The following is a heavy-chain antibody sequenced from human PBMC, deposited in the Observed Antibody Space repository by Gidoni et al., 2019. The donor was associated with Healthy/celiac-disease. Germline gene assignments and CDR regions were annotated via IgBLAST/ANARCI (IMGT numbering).Heavy chain of an antibody. D-gene: IGHD3-10*01. J-gene: IGHJ4*02. CDR2: IWYDGNNK. Sequence: QVHLVESGGGVVQPGRSLRLSCAASGFPFSSYGMHWVRQAPGKGLEGVAVIWYDGNNKYYADSMKGRFTISRDNSKNTLYLQMNSLRAEDTAVYYCARDYYGSGSYTFDYWGQGTLVTVSS. CDR3: ARDYYGSGSYTFDY. V-gene: IGHV3-33*01. CDR1: GFPFSSYG.